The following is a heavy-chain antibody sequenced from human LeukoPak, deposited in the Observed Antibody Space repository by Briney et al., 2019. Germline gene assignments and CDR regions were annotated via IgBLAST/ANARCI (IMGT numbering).Heavy chain of an antibody. CDR2: IWYDGSNK. J-gene: IGHJ4*02. Sequence: GGSLRLSCAASGFTFSSYGMHWVRQAPGKGLEWVAVIWYDGSNKYYADSVKGRFTISRDNSKNTLYLQMNSLRAEETAVYYCAKQGRCSSTSCYTYFDYWGQETLVTVSS. D-gene: IGHD2-2*02. CDR1: GFTFSSYG. V-gene: IGHV3-33*06. CDR3: AKQGRCSSTSCYTYFDY.